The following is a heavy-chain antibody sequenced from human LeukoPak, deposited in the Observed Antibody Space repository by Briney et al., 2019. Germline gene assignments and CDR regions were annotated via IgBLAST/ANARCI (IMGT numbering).Heavy chain of an antibody. V-gene: IGHV3-11*03. CDR3: ASHSSSWYGFDY. D-gene: IGHD6-13*01. Sequence: GGSLRLSCAASGFIFSDYSMSWIRQAPGKGLEWVSYISTHSTYTHYADSVRGRFTISRDNSKNTLYLQMNSLRAEDTAVYYCASHSSSWYGFDYWGQGTLVTVSS. CDR2: ISTHSTYT. J-gene: IGHJ4*02. CDR1: GFIFSDYS.